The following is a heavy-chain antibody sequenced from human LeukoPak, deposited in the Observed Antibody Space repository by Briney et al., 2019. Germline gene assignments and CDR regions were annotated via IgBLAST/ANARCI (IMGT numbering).Heavy chain of an antibody. D-gene: IGHD3-22*01. V-gene: IGHV3-23*01. Sequence: PGGSLRLSCAASGFTFSSYWMSWVRQAPGKGLEWVSAISGSGGSTYYADSVKGRFTISRDNSKNTLYLQMNSLRAEDTAVYYCAKGEITMIVVVNLYFDYWGQGTLVTVSS. CDR2: ISGSGGST. CDR3: AKGEITMIVVVNLYFDY. J-gene: IGHJ4*02. CDR1: GFTFSSYW.